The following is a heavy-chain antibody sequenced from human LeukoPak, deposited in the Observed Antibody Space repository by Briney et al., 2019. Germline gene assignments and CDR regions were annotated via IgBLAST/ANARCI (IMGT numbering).Heavy chain of an antibody. CDR1: VDSVSSNSAA. J-gene: IGHJ4*02. CDR3: ARLDANFADF. CDR2: TYYRSRLYT. D-gene: IGHD1-7*01. V-gene: IGHV6-1*01. Sequence: SQTLSLTCAISVDSVSSNSAAWNWIRQSPSRGLEWLGRTYYRSRLYTDYAVTVKSRINISPDTSRNQFSLKLDSVTPEDTAVYYCARLDANFADFWGQGTLVTVSS.